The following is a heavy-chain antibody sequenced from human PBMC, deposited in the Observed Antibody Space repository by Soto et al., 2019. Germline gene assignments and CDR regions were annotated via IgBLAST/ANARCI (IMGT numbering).Heavy chain of an antibody. CDR2: ISWNSGSI. Sequence: EVQLVESGGGLVQPGRSLRLSCAASGFTFDDYAMHWVRQAPGKGLEWVSGISWNSGSIGYADSVKGRFTISRDNAKTSLYLQMNILRAEDTALYYCAKAEGARFDYWGQGTLVTVSS. CDR3: AKAEGARFDY. D-gene: IGHD1-26*01. J-gene: IGHJ4*02. V-gene: IGHV3-9*01. CDR1: GFTFDDYA.